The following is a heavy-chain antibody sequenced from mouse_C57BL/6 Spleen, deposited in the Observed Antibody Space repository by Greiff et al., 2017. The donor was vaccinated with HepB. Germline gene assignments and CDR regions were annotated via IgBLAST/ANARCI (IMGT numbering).Heavy chain of an antibody. CDR1: GFNIKDDY. V-gene: IGHV14-4*01. CDR3: STCPEGFAY. CDR2: IDPENGDT. J-gene: IGHJ3*01. Sequence: VQLQQSGAELVRPGASVKLSCTASGFNIKDDYMHWVKQRPEQGLEWIGWIDPENGDTEYASKFQGKATITADTSSNTAYLQLSSLASEDAAVYYCSTCPEGFAYWGQGTLVTVSA.